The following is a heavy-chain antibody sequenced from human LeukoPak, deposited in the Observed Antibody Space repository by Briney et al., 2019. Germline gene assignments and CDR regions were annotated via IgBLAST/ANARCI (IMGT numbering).Heavy chain of an antibody. D-gene: IGHD4-17*01. J-gene: IGHJ4*02. CDR3: ARGIYGDYGLGY. CDR1: GGSTNSYY. CDR2: VYSDGR. V-gene: IGHV4-4*07. Sequence: SETLSLTCTVSGGSTNSYYWSWIRQPAGKGLEWIGRVYSDGRNYNPSLESRVTMSVDMPKNYFSLKLNSVTAADTAVYYCARGIYGDYGLGYWGQGILVTVSS.